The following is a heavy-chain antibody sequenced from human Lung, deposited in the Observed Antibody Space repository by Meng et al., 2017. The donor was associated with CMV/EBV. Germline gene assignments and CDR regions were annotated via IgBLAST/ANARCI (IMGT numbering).Heavy chain of an antibody. CDR3: ARDSEGSNGSGRSPYYFDF. J-gene: IGHJ4*02. CDR1: GFTFPTYS. CDR2: ISYDGSNK. V-gene: IGHV3-30-3*01. Sequence: GESLKISCTASGFTFPTYSLHWVRQAPGKGLEWVAVISYDGSNKYYADSVKGRFTISRDNSKNKMYFQMNSLKTEDTSVYYCARDSEGSNGSGRSPYYFDFWGRGTXVTVSS. D-gene: IGHD2-8*01.